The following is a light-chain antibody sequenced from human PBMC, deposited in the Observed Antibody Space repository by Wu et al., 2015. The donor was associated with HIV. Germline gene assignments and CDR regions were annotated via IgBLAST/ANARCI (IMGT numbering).Light chain of an antibody. CDR3: LQDHTYPRIT. V-gene: IGKV1-33*01. Sequence: IYDALDLETGVPSRFSGSASGTRFALTITSLQPDDFATYYCLQDHTYPRITFGQGTRLEIK. J-gene: IGKJ5*01. CDR2: DAL.